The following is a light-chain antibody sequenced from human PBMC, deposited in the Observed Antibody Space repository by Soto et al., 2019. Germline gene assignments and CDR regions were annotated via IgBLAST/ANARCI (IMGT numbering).Light chain of an antibody. J-gene: IGKJ4*01. CDR3: QQYHTWPIT. CDR1: QGVSRK. CDR2: GAS. V-gene: IGKV3-15*01. Sequence: DIVMTQPPATLSVAPGERVTFSCRASQGVSRKLAWYQHKPGQAPRLLISGASTGATGIPARFSGSGSGTEFTLTISSLQSEDCAIYYCQQYHTWPITFGGGTKLDIK.